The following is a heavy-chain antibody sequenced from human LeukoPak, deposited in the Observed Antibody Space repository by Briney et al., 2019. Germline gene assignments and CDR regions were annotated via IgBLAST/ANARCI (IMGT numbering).Heavy chain of an antibody. CDR2: ISGSGGST. J-gene: IGHJ4*02. D-gene: IGHD3-22*01. CDR1: GFSFSSYA. Sequence: GGSLRLSCAVSGFSFSSYAMSWVRQAPGKGLEWVSAISGSGGSTYYADSVKGRFTISRDKSKNTLFLQMNSLRAEDTAVYYCAKGVYYYDSSGYYYTYHFDYWGQGTLVTVSS. V-gene: IGHV3-23*01. CDR3: AKGVYYYDSSGYYYTYHFDY.